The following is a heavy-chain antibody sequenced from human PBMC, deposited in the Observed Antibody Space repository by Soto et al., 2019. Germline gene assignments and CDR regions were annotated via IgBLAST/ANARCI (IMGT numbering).Heavy chain of an antibody. V-gene: IGHV1-69*13. D-gene: IGHD2-2*01. CDR1: GYTFTSYA. Sequence: SVKVSCKASGYTFTSYAISWVRQAPGQGLEWMGGIIPIFGTANYAQKFQGRVTITADESTSTAYMELSSLRSEDTAVYYCARGEVPAADYYYYGMDVWGQGTTVTVSS. J-gene: IGHJ6*02. CDR2: IIPIFGTA. CDR3: ARGEVPAADYYYYGMDV.